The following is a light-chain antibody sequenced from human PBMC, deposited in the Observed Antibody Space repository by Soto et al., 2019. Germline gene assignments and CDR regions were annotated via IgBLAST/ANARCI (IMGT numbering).Light chain of an antibody. V-gene: IGKV1-5*01. CDR3: QQYNTYSHLT. J-gene: IGKJ4*01. CDR2: DAS. Sequence: DIQMTQSPSTLSASVGDSVTITCRTSQYISHWLAWYQQKPGKAPKLLIYDASTLASGVPSRFSGSGSGTEFTLTISRPQPDDFATYFCQQYNTYSHLTFRGGTKVEIK. CDR1: QYISHW.